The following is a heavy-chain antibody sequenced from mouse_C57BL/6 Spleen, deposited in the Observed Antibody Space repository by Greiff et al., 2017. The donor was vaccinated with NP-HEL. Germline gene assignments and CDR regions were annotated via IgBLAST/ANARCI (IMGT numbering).Heavy chain of an antibody. J-gene: IGHJ3*01. CDR2: IYPRDGST. CDR1: GYTFTDHT. CDR3: ARNYYGSSSWFAY. D-gene: IGHD1-1*01. V-gene: IGHV1-78*01. Sequence: VQGVESDAELVKPGASVKISCKVSGYTFTDHTIHWMKQRPEQGLEWIGYIYPRDGSTKYNEKFKGKATLTADKSSSTAYMQLNSLTSEDSAVYFCARNYYGSSSWFAYWGQGTLVTVSA.